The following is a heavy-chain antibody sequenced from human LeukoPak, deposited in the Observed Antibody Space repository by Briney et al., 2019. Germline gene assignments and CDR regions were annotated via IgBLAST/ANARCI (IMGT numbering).Heavy chain of an antibody. D-gene: IGHD3-3*01. CDR1: GLTVRSNL. CDR3: ARDGRFLEWLFP. CDR2: IYDGGST. V-gene: IGHV3-53*01. Sequence: PGGSLRLSCAASGLTVRSNLMSWVRQAPGKGLEWVSVIYDGGSTYYADSVKGRFTISRDNAKNSLYLQMNSLRAEDTAVYYCARDGRFLEWLFPWGQGTLVTVSS. J-gene: IGHJ4*02.